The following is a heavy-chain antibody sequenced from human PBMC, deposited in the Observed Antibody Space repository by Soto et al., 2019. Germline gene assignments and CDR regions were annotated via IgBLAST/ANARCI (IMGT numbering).Heavy chain of an antibody. Sequence: QVQLAQSGAEVRKPGASVKISCEASGYTFTDYAIHWVRQAPGQRFKWLGWINSGNGDTKFSRRVLGRVSISRDISASPVYMELSSITPEDTAVYYCTRHLNEQSTSYPFDCWGQGTLVTVSP. V-gene: IGHV1-3*01. D-gene: IGHD6-6*01. CDR1: GYTFTDYA. J-gene: IGHJ4*02. CDR3: TRHLNEQSTSYPFDC. CDR2: INSGNGDT.